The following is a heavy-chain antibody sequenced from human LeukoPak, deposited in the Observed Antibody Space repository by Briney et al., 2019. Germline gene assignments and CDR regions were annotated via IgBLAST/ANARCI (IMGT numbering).Heavy chain of an antibody. D-gene: IGHD3-22*01. CDR3: ATDRLPYYYDSSGKFDY. V-gene: IGHV1-24*01. CDR2: FDPEHGET. Sequence: ASVKVSCKVSGYTLTELSMHWVRQAPGKGLEWMGGFDPEHGETIYAQKFQGRVTMTEDTSTDTAYMELSSLRSEDTAVYYCATDRLPYYYDSSGKFDYWGQGTLVTVSS. J-gene: IGHJ4*02. CDR1: GYTLTELS.